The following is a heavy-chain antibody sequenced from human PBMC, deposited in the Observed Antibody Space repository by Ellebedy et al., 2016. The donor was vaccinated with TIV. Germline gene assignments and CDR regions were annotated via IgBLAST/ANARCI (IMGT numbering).Heavy chain of an antibody. J-gene: IGHJ4*02. V-gene: IGHV3-48*04. CDR2: ISSSSSTI. CDR1: GFTFSSYS. D-gene: IGHD4-17*01. Sequence: GESLKISCAASGFTFSSYSMNWVRQAPGKGLEWVSYISSSSSTIYYADSVKGRFTISRDNAKNSLYLQMNSLRAEDTAVYYCARSHDYGDYDGDPRFDYWGQGTLVTVSS. CDR3: ARSHDYGDYDGDPRFDY.